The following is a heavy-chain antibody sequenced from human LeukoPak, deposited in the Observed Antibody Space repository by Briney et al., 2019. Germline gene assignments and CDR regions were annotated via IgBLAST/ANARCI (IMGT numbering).Heavy chain of an antibody. CDR2: INAGNGNT. CDR1: GYTFTSYA. CDR3: ARGSGYGEPYYFDY. Sequence: ASVKVSCKASGYTFTSYAMHWVRQAPGQRLEWMGWINAGNGNTKYSQKFQGRVTITRDTSASTAYMELSSLRSEDTAVYYCARGSGYGEPYYFDYWGQGTLVTVSS. V-gene: IGHV1-3*01. J-gene: IGHJ4*02. D-gene: IGHD4/OR15-4a*01.